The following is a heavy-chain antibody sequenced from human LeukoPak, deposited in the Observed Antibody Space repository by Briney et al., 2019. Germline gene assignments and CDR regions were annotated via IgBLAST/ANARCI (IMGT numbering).Heavy chain of an antibody. CDR3: ARVGVLGWRLGFAP. CDR1: GGSICINY. CDR2: ISYSGST. D-gene: IGHD2-21*02. Sequence: PSETLSLTCIVSGGSICINYWSWIRQPPGKGLEWIGYISYSGSTNYNPSLQSRVTLSINTSKNQFSLNLSSVTAADTAVYFCARVGVLGWRLGFAPWGEETLVTVSS. J-gene: IGHJ5*02. V-gene: IGHV4-59*01.